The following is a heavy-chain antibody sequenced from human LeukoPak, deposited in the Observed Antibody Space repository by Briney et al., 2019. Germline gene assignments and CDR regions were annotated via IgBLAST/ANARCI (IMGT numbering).Heavy chain of an antibody. CDR2: ISYDGSNK. Sequence: GRSLRLSCAASGFTFSSYAMHWVRQAPGKGLEWVAVISYDGSNKYYADSVKGRFTISRDNSKNTLYLQMNSLRAEDTAVYYCARGPYNWNLSYYFDHWGQGTLVTVSS. J-gene: IGHJ4*02. CDR1: GFTFSSYA. CDR3: ARGPYNWNLSYYFDH. D-gene: IGHD1-7*01. V-gene: IGHV3-30*04.